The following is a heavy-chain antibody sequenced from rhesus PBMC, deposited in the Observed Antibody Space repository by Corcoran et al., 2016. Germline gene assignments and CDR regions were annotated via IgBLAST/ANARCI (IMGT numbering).Heavy chain of an antibody. CDR1: GYSFTSYW. D-gene: IGHD6-37*01. Sequence: EVQLVQSGAEVKRPGESLKISCKTSGYSFTSYWISWVSQMPGKGLEWMGAIDPSDSDTRYSPSFQGQVTISADKSISTTYLQWSSLKASDSATYYCAKIHSGGWSGSFDYWGQGVLVTVSS. V-gene: IGHV5-2*01. J-gene: IGHJ4*01. CDR2: IDPSDSDT. CDR3: AKIHSGGWSGSFDY.